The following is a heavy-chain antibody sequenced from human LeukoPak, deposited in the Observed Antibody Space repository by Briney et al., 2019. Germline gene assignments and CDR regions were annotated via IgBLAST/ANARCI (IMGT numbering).Heavy chain of an antibody. V-gene: IGHV3-66*01. CDR2: IYSGGTT. D-gene: IGHD2-21*01. J-gene: IGHJ4*02. CDR1: GFTVSSNY. Sequence: GGSPRLSCAASGFTVSSNYMSWVRQAPGKGLEWVSVIYSGGTTYYADSVKGRFTVSRDNSKNTLYLQMNSLRAEDTAVYYCVKGGDGDYFDYWGQGTLVTVSS. CDR3: VKGGDGDYFDY.